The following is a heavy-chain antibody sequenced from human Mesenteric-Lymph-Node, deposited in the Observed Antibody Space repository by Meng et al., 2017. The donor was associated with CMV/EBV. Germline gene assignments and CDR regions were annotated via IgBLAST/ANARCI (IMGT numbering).Heavy chain of an antibody. Sequence: GESLKISCAASGFTVSSSYMSWVRQAPGKGLEWVSVIYSGDNIYYADSVKGRFTISRDNSKNTVYLQMNSLRVEDTAVYYCAKDSGADYWGQGTLVTVSS. CDR2: IYSGDNI. CDR3: AKDSGADY. V-gene: IGHV3-53*05. CDR1: GFTVSSSY. D-gene: IGHD1-26*01. J-gene: IGHJ4*02.